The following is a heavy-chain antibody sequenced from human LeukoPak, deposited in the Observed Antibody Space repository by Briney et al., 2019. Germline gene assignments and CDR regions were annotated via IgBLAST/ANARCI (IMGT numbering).Heavy chain of an antibody. Sequence: SVKVSCKASGYTFSSYAISWVRQAPGQGLGWMGGIIPIFGTANYAQKFQGRVTITADESTSTAYMELSSLRSEDTAVYYCARGTLAYCGGDCYSAAYFDYWGQGTLVTVSS. CDR1: GYTFSSYA. CDR3: ARGTLAYCGGDCYSAAYFDY. J-gene: IGHJ4*02. D-gene: IGHD2-21*02. V-gene: IGHV1-69*13. CDR2: IIPIFGTA.